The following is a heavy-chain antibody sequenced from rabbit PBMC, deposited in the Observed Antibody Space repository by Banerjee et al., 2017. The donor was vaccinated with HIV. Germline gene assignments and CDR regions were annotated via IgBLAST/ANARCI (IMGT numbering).Heavy chain of an antibody. CDR3: AGPGYTGGDYGL. CDR1: GFDFSSSDW. J-gene: IGHJ4*01. CDR2: IYTGSGTT. D-gene: IGHD7-1*01. Sequence: QSLEESGGDLVKPGASLTLTCTASGFDFSSSDWIWWVRQAPGKGLEWIARIYTGSGTTYYASWAKGRFTISKTSSTTVTLQMTSLTAADTATYFCAGPGYTGGDYGLWGPGTLVTVS. V-gene: IGHV1S40*01.